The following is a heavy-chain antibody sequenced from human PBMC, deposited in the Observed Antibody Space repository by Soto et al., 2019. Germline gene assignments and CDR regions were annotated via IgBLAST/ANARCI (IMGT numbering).Heavy chain of an antibody. CDR1: GFTFSSYA. CDR3: ARVPGFGVVKLDYYYYGMDV. CDR2: ISYDGSNK. Sequence: QVQLVESGGGVVQPGRSLRLSCAASGFTFSSYAMHWVRQAPGKGLEWVAVISYDGSNKYYADSVKGRFTISRDNSKNTLYLQMNSLRAEDTAVYYCARVPGFGVVKLDYYYYGMDVWGQGTTVTVSS. D-gene: IGHD3-3*01. J-gene: IGHJ6*02. V-gene: IGHV3-30-3*01.